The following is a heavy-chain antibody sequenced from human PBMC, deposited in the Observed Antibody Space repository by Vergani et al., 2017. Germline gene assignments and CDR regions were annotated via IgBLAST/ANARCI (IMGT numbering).Heavy chain of an antibody. J-gene: IGHJ4*02. CDR2: ISGSGTNT. V-gene: IGHV3-23*01. CDR3: AKDRGYCSSTSCPSHPDY. Sequence: EVQLLESGGGLAQPGGSLRLSCAASGFTFSSYVMSWVRQAPGKGLEWVSSISGSGTNTYYADSVKGRFIISRDESKNTLYLQMNSLRAEDTAVSFCAKDRGYCSSTSCPSHPDYWGQGTLVTVSS. CDR1: GFTFSSYV. D-gene: IGHD2-2*01.